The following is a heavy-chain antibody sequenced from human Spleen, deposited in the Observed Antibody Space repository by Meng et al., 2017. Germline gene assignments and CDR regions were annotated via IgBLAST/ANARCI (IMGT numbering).Heavy chain of an antibody. CDR3: ARGPTTMAHDFDY. V-gene: IGHV4-34*01. J-gene: IGHJ4*02. CDR2: INHSGST. Sequence: LPQWGVGMLKPSDTLSLTCVVSGGSLSDYYWSWIRQPPGKGLEWIGEINHSGSTNYNPSLESRATISVDTSQNNLSLKLSSVTAADSAVYYCARGPTTMAHDFDYWGQGTLVTVFS. D-gene: IGHD4-11*01. CDR1: GGSLSDYY.